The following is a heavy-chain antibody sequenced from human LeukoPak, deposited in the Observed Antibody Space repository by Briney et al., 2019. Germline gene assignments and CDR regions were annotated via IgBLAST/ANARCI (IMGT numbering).Heavy chain of an antibody. D-gene: IGHD2/OR15-2a*01. J-gene: IGHJ3*02. CDR2: IYNDGST. CDR3: ARNILFAFDI. Sequence: GGSLRLSCAASGLTVSSSYMSWDRQAPGKGLEWVSIIYNDGSTYYADSMKGRFTISRDNSKNTLYLQVNSLRAEDTAMYYCARNILFAFDIWGPGKMGSVSS. CDR1: GLTVSSSY. V-gene: IGHV3-53*01.